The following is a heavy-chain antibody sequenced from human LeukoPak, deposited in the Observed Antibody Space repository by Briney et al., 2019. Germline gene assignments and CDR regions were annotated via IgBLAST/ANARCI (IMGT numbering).Heavy chain of an antibody. J-gene: IGHJ4*02. CDR3: ARHEMASYYRSTYYFVY. CDR1: GGSISSYY. CDR2: IYYSGST. Sequence: SETLSLTCTVSGGSISSYYWSWIRQPPGKGLEWIGYIYYSGSTNYNPSLKSRVTISVDTSKNQFSLKLSSVTAADTAVYYCARHEMASYYRSTYYFVYWGQGTLVTVSS. V-gene: IGHV4-59*08. D-gene: IGHD3-10*01.